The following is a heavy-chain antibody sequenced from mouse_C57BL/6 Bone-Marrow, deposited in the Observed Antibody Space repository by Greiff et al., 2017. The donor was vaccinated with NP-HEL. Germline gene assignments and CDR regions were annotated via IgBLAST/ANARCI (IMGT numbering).Heavy chain of an antibody. CDR2: ISSGGSYT. CDR3: SRRNYGSSPFAY. D-gene: IGHD1-1*01. J-gene: IGHJ3*01. Sequence: EVKLVESGGDLVKPGGSLKLSCAASGFTFSSYGMSWVRQTPDKRLEWVATISSGGSYTYYPDRVKGRFTISRDNAKNTLYLQMSSQKSEDTAMYYCSRRNYGSSPFAYWGQGTLVTVSA. CDR1: GFTFSSYG. V-gene: IGHV5-6*02.